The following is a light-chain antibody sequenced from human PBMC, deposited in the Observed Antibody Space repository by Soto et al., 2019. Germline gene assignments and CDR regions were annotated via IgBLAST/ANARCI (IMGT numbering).Light chain of an antibody. V-gene: IGKV3-15*01. CDR2: GAS. J-gene: IGKJ1*01. Sequence: EVVMTQSPDTLSVSPGERATLSCRASQSVSSSLAWYQQKPGQAPRLLIYGASTRATGVPARFSGSGSGTVFTLTISSLQSEDVAVYYCQHFHNWPPWTFGQGTRVEIK. CDR1: QSVSSS. CDR3: QHFHNWPPWT.